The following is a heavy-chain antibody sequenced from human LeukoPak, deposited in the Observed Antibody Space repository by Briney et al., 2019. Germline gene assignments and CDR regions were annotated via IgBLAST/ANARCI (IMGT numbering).Heavy chain of an antibody. V-gene: IGHV5-51*01. CDR2: IYPGHSDT. D-gene: IGHD6-19*01. CDR3: ASAYSSGWYYFDY. J-gene: IGHJ4*02. CDR1: GYSFTSYW. Sequence: GESLKISCKGSGYSFTSYWIGWVRQMPGKGLEWMGIIYPGHSDTRYSPSFQGQVTISADKSISTAYLQWSSLKASDTSMYYCASAYSSGWYYFDYWGQGTLVTVSS.